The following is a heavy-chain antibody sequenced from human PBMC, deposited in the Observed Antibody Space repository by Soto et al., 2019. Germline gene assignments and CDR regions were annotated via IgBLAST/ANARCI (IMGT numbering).Heavy chain of an antibody. Sequence: GGSLRLSCAASGFTFSGSAMHWVRQASGKGLEWVGRIRSKANSYATAYAASVKGRFTSSRDDSKNTAYLQMNSLKTEDTAVYYCTRNPDLPDNSSGWPFDYWGQGTLVTVSS. V-gene: IGHV3-73*01. CDR3: TRNPDLPDNSSGWPFDY. D-gene: IGHD6-19*01. J-gene: IGHJ4*02. CDR2: IRSKANSYAT. CDR1: GFTFSGSA.